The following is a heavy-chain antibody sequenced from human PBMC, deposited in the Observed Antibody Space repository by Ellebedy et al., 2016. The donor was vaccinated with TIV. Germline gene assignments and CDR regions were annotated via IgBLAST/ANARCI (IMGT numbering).Heavy chain of an antibody. V-gene: IGHV3-74*01. CDR3: ARGHYYAMDV. J-gene: IGHJ6*02. CDR2: ITGDGSSI. CDR1: GSTFSTYW. Sequence: GESLKISCADSGSTFSTYWMHWVRQVPGKGLVWVSRITGDGSSIAYADSVKGRFTVSRDNAKKTLYLQMSSLRAEDTAVYYWARGHYYAMDVWGQGTTVTVSS.